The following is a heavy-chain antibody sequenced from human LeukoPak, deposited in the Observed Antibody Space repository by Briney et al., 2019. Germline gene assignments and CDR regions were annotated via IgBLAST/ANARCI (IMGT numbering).Heavy chain of an antibody. J-gene: IGHJ6*02. Sequence: ASVTVSCKASGGTFSSYAISWVRQAPGQGLEWMGGIIPIFGTANYAQKFQGRVTITADESTSTAYMELSSLRSEDTAVYYCARGPGIAVAGHYYYYGMDVWGQGTLVTVSS. CDR2: IIPIFGTA. CDR1: GGTFSSYA. D-gene: IGHD6-19*01. V-gene: IGHV1-69*13. CDR3: ARGPGIAVAGHYYYYGMDV.